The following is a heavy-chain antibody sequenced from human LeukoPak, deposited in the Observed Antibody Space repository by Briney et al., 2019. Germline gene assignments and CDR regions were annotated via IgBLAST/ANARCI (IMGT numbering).Heavy chain of an antibody. V-gene: IGHV1-46*01. Sequence: ASVKVSCKASGYTFTSYYMHWVRQAPGQGLEWMGIINPSGGSTSYAQKFQGRVTMTRDTSTSTVYMELSRLRSEDTAVYYCARDPIVATILNWFDPWGQGTLVTVSS. CDR1: GYTFTSYY. CDR3: ARDPIVATILNWFDP. CDR2: INPSGGST. J-gene: IGHJ5*02. D-gene: IGHD5-12*01.